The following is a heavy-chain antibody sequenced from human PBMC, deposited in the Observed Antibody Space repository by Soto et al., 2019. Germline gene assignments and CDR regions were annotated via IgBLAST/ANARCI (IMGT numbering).Heavy chain of an antibody. V-gene: IGHV1-46*01. D-gene: IGHD3-22*01. J-gene: IGHJ4*02. CDR1: GYTFTSYG. CDR2: INPSDDAT. Sequence: ASVKVSCKASGYTFTSYGISWVRQAPGQGLEWMGIINPSDDATSYAEKFQGRLTMTKDTSTSTVYMEMSSLRSEDTAVYYCARDLTREGDYYDRSGYYLDYWGQGTLVTVSS. CDR3: ARDLTREGDYYDRSGYYLDY.